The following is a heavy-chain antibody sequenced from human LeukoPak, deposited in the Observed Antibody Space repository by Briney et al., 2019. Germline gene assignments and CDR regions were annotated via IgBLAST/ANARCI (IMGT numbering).Heavy chain of an antibody. V-gene: IGHV4-34*01. CDR3: VRGGGDAFDI. CDR2: INHSGST. CDR1: GGSFSGYY. Sequence: ASETLSLTCAVYGGSFSGYYWSWIRQPPGKGLEWIGEINHSGSTNYNPSLKSRVTMSVDTSKNQFSLKLSSVTAADTAVYYCVRGGGDAFDIWGQGTMVTVSS. J-gene: IGHJ3*02.